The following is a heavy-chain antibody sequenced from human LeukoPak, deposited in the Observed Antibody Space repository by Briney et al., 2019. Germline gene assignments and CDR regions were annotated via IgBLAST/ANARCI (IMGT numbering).Heavy chain of an antibody. CDR2: ISYDGSNK. J-gene: IGHJ5*02. V-gene: IGHV3-30-3*01. CDR3: ARGFCSSTACYGNYFDP. D-gene: IGHD2-2*01. Sequence: RTGGSLRLSCAASGFTFSSYAMHWVRQAPGKGLEWVAVISYDGSNKYYADSVKGRFTISRDNSKNTLYLQMNSLRAEDTAVYYCARGFCSSTACYGNYFDPWGQGTLVIVSS. CDR1: GFTFSSYA.